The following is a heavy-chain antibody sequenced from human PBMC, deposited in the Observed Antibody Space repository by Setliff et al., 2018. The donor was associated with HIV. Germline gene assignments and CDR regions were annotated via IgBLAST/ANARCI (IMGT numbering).Heavy chain of an antibody. D-gene: IGHD3-10*01. Sequence: GGSLRLSCAASGFTFSDYTMSWVRQAPGKGLEWVSSISYNGGTTYYADSVKGWFTISRDNCKNTLYLQMDSLIAEDTALYYCAKERLYGSGRAFDYWGQGTLVTVSS. J-gene: IGHJ4*02. CDR1: GFTFSDYT. CDR2: ISYNGGTT. CDR3: AKERLYGSGRAFDY. V-gene: IGHV3-23*01.